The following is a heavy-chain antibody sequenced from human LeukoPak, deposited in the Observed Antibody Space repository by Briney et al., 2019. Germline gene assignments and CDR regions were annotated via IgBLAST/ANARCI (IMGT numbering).Heavy chain of an antibody. Sequence: ASVKVSCKASGGTFNSYAISWVRQAPGQGLEWMGGIIPIFGTTNYARKFRGRVTLTADKSTRTAYMELSSLRSEDTAVYYCARGVFTWLSGSHYGPIDFNYWGQGTLVTVSS. J-gene: IGHJ4*02. V-gene: IGHV1-69*06. CDR3: ARGVFTWLSGSHYGPIDFNY. CDR1: GGTFNSYA. D-gene: IGHD1-26*01. CDR2: IIPIFGTT.